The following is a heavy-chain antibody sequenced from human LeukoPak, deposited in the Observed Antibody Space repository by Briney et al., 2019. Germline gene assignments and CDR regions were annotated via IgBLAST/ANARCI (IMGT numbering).Heavy chain of an antibody. V-gene: IGHV3-23*01. CDR1: GFTFSSYA. D-gene: IGHD2-2*01. Sequence: PGGSLRLSCAASGFTFSSYAMSWVRQAPGKGLEWVSAISGSGGSTYYADSVKGRFTISRDNSKNTLYLQMDSLGAEDTAVYYCARDTWVVPAAIDYWGQGTLVTVSS. CDR2: ISGSGGST. J-gene: IGHJ4*02. CDR3: ARDTWVVPAAIDY.